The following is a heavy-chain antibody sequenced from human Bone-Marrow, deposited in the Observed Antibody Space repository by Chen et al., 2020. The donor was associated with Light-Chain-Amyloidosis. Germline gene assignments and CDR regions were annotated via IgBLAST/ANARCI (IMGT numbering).Heavy chain of an antibody. CDR1: GGSIRSYF. V-gene: IGHV4-59*01. Sequence: QVQLRESGPGLVQASETLSLTCTVSGGSIRSYFWSWIRQYPGKGLEWIGYIYYDGSTHYNPSLKSRVTISQDTSKNQYSLKLNSVTAADTAIYYCARTSGPSHFDYWGQGTLVTVSS. D-gene: IGHD3-10*01. CDR3: ARTSGPSHFDY. CDR2: IYYDGST. J-gene: IGHJ4*02.